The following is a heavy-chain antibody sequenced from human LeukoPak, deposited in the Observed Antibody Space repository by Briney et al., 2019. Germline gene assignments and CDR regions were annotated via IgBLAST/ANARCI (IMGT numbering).Heavy chain of an antibody. V-gene: IGHV1-18*01. Sequence: AASVKVSCKASGYTFSNYGISWVRQAPGQGLEWMGWISAYNGNTNYAQKLQGRVTMTTDTSTSTAYMELRSLRSDDTAVYYCARAQYYYDSSGYQDYWGQGTLVTVSS. D-gene: IGHD3-22*01. J-gene: IGHJ4*02. CDR1: GYTFSNYG. CDR2: ISAYNGNT. CDR3: ARAQYYYDSSGYQDY.